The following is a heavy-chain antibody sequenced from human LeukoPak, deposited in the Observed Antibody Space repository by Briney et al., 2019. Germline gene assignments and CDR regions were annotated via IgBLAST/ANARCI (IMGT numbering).Heavy chain of an antibody. J-gene: IGHJ4*02. CDR1: GYTFNSYD. CDR2: MNPNSGNT. V-gene: IGHV1-8*01. CDR3: ARTDLEWLSKPDY. Sequence: GASVKVSCKASGYTFNSYDINWVRQATGQGLEWMGWMNPNSGNTGYAQKFQGRVTMTRNTSISTAYMELSSLRSEDTAVYYCARTDLEWLSKPDYWGQGTLVTVPS. D-gene: IGHD3-3*01.